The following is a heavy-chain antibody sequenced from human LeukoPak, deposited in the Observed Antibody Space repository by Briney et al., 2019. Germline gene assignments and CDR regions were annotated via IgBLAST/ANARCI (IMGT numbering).Heavy chain of an antibody. D-gene: IGHD6-25*01. CDR1: GFTLNTYW. Sequence: GGSLRLSCAASGFTLNTYWIHWVRQTPQTGLEWVAGISGDGNFKRNADSVRGRLTFFTDNAKSTVSLQVSSLRAEDTAVYYCTATPWGGAAAIFDYWGQGILVTVSS. CDR2: ISGDGNFK. CDR3: TATPWGGAAAIFDY. J-gene: IGHJ4*02. V-gene: IGHV3-74*01.